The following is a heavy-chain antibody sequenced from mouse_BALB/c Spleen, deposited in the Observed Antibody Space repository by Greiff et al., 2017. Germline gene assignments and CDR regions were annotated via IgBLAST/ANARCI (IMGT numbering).Heavy chain of an antibody. CDR2: ISYSGST. CDR1: GYSITSDYA. CDR3: ARDDYDDGDAMDY. J-gene: IGHJ4*01. D-gene: IGHD2-4*01. V-gene: IGHV3-2*02. Sequence: EVKLVESGPGLVKPSQSLSLTCTVTGYSITSDYAWNWIRQFPGNKLEWMGYISYSGSTSYNPSLKSRISITRDTSKNQFFLQLNSVTTEDTATYYCARDDYDDGDAMDYWGQGTSVTVSS.